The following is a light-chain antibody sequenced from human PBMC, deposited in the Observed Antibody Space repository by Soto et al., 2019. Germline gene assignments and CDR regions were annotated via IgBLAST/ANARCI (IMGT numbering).Light chain of an antibody. V-gene: IGLV2-8*01. J-gene: IGLJ2*01. CDR2: EVS. Sequence: QSALTQPPSASGSPGQSVTISCIGTSSDVGGYSYVSWYQQHPGTAPNLRIYEVSKRRSGVPDRFSGSKSGTTASLTVSGLQAEDEAYYYCSSYAASNNLGIFGGGTKLTVL. CDR1: SSDVGGYSY. CDR3: SSYAASNNLGI.